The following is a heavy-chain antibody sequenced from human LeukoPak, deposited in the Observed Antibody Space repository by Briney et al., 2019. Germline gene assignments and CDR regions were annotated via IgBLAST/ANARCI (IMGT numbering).Heavy chain of an antibody. CDR1: GYNFTTYW. J-gene: IGHJ3*02. CDR2: IYPGDSAT. CDR3: ARRGYYDSSGYSNAFDI. D-gene: IGHD3-22*01. V-gene: IGHV5-51*01. Sequence: GESLKISCQGSGYNFTTYWIGWVRQMPGKGLEWMGIIYPGDSATRYSPSFQGQVTISADKSISTAYLQWSSLKASDTAMYYCARRGYYDSSGYSNAFDIWGQGTMVTVSS.